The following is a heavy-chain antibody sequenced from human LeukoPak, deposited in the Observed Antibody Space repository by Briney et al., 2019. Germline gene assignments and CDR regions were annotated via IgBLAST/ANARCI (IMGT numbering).Heavy chain of an antibody. CDR1: GYTFTSYD. Sequence: ASVKVSCKASGYTFTSYDINWVRQATGQGLEWMGWMNPNSGNTGYAQKFQGRVTMTRNTSISTAYMELSSLRSGDTAVYYCARGLDYDILTGYVYAFDIWGQGTMVTVSS. V-gene: IGHV1-8*01. J-gene: IGHJ3*02. CDR2: MNPNSGNT. D-gene: IGHD3-9*01. CDR3: ARGLDYDILTGYVYAFDI.